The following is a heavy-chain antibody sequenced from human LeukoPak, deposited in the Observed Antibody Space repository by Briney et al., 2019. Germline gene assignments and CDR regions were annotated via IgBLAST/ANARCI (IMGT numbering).Heavy chain of an antibody. D-gene: IGHD3-10*01. V-gene: IGHV1-8*02. CDR3: ARVLVPNGSGSYYGY. CDR1: GYTFTSYA. CDR2: MNPNSGNT. Sequence: ASVTVSFKASGYTFTSYAMNWVRQAPGQGLEWMGWMNPNSGNTGYAQKFQGRVTMTRNTSISTAYMELSSLRSEDTAVYYCARVLVPNGSGSYYGYWGQGTLVTVSS. J-gene: IGHJ4*02.